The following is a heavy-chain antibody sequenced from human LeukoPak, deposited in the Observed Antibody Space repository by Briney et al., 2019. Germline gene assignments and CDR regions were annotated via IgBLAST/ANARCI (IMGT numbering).Heavy chain of an antibody. CDR1: GFTFSSYS. CDR2: ISSSSSYI. J-gene: IGHJ6*03. V-gene: IGHV3-21*01. CDR3: ASGLEETYYYYYMDV. D-gene: IGHD3-22*01. Sequence: PGGSLRLSCAASGFTFSSYSMNWVRQAPGKGLEWVSSISSSSSYIYYADSVKGRFTISRDNAKNSLYLQMNSLRAEDTAVYYCASGLEETYYYYYMDVWGKGTTVTVSS.